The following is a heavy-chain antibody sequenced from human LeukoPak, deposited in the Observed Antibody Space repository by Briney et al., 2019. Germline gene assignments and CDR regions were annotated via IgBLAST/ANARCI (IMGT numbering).Heavy chain of an antibody. CDR1: GYSLTTYY. Sequence: ASVKVSCKASGYSLTTYYMHWVRQAPGQGLEWMAIINPSGGGTKYAQKFQGRVTMTRDTPTNTVYMELSSPRTEDTAVHYCPSVSLYGMDVWGQGTTVTVSS. D-gene: IGHD5/OR15-5a*01. J-gene: IGHJ6*02. V-gene: IGHV1-46*01. CDR3: PSVSLYGMDV. CDR2: INPSGGGT.